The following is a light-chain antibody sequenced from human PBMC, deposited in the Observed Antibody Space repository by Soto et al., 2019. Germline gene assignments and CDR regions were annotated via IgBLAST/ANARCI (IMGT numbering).Light chain of an antibody. CDR1: HGISNS. Sequence: DIQMTHSPPSLSASVGERATITCQARHGISNSLNWCQQQPGKDPNLLIYGGSNLETGVPPRFRGSGSGTDFTFTISSLQPEDIAAYYCHQYDDLPFGGGTKVEIK. V-gene: IGKV1-33*01. CDR2: GGS. J-gene: IGKJ4*01. CDR3: HQYDDLP.